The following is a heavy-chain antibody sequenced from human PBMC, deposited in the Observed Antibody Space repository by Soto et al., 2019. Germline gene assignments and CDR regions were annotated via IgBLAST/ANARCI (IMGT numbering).Heavy chain of an antibody. CDR1: GGSLSGHY. Sequence: QVQLQQGGARLLKPSETLSLTCGVSGGSLSGHYWSWIRQAPGKGLEWIGEITPIGDKTYNPSLRSRLTISLDTSKSQCSLDLSSVTAADTAVYYCARGGITLVWNYDYYGMDVWGQGTTVTVSS. CDR2: ITPIGDK. V-gene: IGHV4-34*01. CDR3: ARGGITLVWNYDYYGMDV. D-gene: IGHD3-10*01. J-gene: IGHJ6*02.